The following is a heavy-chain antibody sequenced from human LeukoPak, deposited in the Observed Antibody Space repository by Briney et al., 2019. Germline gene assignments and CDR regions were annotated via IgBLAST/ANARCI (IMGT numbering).Heavy chain of an antibody. CDR1: GFTFSSYS. Sequence: GGSLRLSCAASGFTFSSYSMNWVRQAPGKGLEWVSYISSSSSTIYYADSVKGRFTISRDNAKNSLYLQMNSLRAEDTAVYYCAREGDYDILTGYYYYMDVWGKGTTVTVSS. CDR3: AREGDYDILTGYYYYMDV. D-gene: IGHD3-9*01. CDR2: ISSSSSTI. V-gene: IGHV3-48*01. J-gene: IGHJ6*03.